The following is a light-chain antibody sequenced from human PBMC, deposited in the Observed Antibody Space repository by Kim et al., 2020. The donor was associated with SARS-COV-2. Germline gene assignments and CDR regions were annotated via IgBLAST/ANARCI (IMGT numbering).Light chain of an antibody. CDR2: DTN. J-gene: IGLJ1*01. Sequence: RVSISCTGSSSNIGAGYDVHWYQQLPGTAPKLLIYDTNNRPSGVPDRFSASKSDTSASLAITGLQAEDEADYYCQSYDSSLSASVFGTGTKVTVL. CDR3: QSYDSSLSASV. V-gene: IGLV1-40*01. CDR1: SSNIGAGYD.